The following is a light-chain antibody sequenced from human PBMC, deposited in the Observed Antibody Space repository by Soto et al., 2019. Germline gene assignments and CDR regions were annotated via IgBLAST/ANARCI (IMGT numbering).Light chain of an antibody. V-gene: IGKV1-5*03. CDR2: KAS. CDR1: QTISSW. CDR3: QQYDTYPWT. Sequence: DIQMTQSPSTLSGSVGDRVTITCRASQTISSWLAWYQQKPGKAPKLLIYKASTLKSGVPSGFSGSGSGTEFTLTISSLQPDDFATYYCQQYDTYPWTFGQGTKVDIK. J-gene: IGKJ1*01.